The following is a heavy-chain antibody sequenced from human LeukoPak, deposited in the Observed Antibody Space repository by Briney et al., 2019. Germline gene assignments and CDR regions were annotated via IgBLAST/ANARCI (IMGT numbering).Heavy chain of an antibody. Sequence: SETLSLTCTVSGDSISSSSYYWGWIRQAPGKGLEWIGSLHYSGSTYYNPSLKSRVTISVDTSKNQFSLKLSSVTAADTAVYYCARVVASEYDSWRYDAFDIWGQGTMVTVSS. J-gene: IGHJ3*02. D-gene: IGHD3-3*01. CDR3: ARVVASEYDSWRYDAFDI. CDR2: LHYSGST. V-gene: IGHV4-39*07. CDR1: GDSISSSSYY.